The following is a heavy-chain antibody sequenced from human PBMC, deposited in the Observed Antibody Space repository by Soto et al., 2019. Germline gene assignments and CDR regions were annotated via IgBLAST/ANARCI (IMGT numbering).Heavy chain of an antibody. V-gene: IGHV3-21*01. D-gene: IGHD1-26*01. CDR1: GFTFSSYS. Sequence: PGGSLRLSCIASGFTFSSYSMNWVRQAPGKGLEWVSFISNSGSYIFNGDSVKGRFSISRDNAKNSLYLQMNSLRAEDTAVYYCVRVGGGATADYYYGMDFWGQGATVTVSS. J-gene: IGHJ6*02. CDR3: VRVGGGATADYYYGMDF. CDR2: ISNSGSYI.